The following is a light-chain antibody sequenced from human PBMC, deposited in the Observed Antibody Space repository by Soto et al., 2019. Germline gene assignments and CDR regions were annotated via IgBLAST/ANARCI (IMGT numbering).Light chain of an antibody. CDR1: SGSIASSY. V-gene: IGLV6-57*02. Sequence: NFMLTQPHSVSESPGKTVTISCTGSSGSIASSYVQWYQQRPGSAPTTVIFEENQRPSGVPDRFSASIDSSSNSASLTISGLRTEDEADYFCQSYDSNNHVIFGGGTKLTVL. CDR3: QSYDSNNHVI. CDR2: EEN. J-gene: IGLJ2*01.